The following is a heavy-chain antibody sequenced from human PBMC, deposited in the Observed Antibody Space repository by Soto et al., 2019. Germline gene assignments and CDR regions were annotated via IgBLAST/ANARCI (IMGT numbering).Heavy chain of an antibody. D-gene: IGHD2-15*01. J-gene: IGHJ6*02. CDR3: ARGDREDIAVVIGVRPGEYGVDV. Sequence: QVQLVESGGGVVQPGRSLRLSCAASGFTFRNYAMHWVRQARGKGLECVAVISYDGGNKFYRDYVKGRFTISRDNSKNTLYLQINSLRYEDTAVYYCARGDREDIAVVIGVRPGEYGVDVWGQGTTVTVSS. CDR2: ISYDGGNK. CDR1: GFTFRNYA. V-gene: IGHV3-30-3*01.